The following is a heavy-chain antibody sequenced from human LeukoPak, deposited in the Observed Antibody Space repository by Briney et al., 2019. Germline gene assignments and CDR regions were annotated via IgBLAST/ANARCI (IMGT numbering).Heavy chain of an antibody. CDR1: GGSISSGSYY. J-gene: IGHJ3*02. Sequence: SETLSLTCTVSGGSISSGSYYWSWIRQPAGKGLEWIGRIYTSGSTNYNPPLKSRVTISVDTSKNQFSLRLSSVTAADTAVYYCARAGGSYYQDAFDIWGQGTMVTVSS. D-gene: IGHD1-26*01. V-gene: IGHV4-61*02. CDR2: IYTSGST. CDR3: ARAGGSYYQDAFDI.